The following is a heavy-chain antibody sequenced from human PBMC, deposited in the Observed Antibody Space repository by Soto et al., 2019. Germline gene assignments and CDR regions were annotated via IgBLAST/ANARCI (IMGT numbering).Heavy chain of an antibody. V-gene: IGHV3-21*01. CDR1: GFTFSSYS. CDR3: ARRGRSYSAFHI. CDR2: ISSSSSYI. J-gene: IGHJ3*02. Sequence: EVQLVESGGGLVKPGGSLRLSCAASGFTFSSYSMNWVRQAPGKGLEWVSSISSSSSYIYYADSVKGRFTISRDNAKNSLYLQMNSLRAEDTAVYYCARRGRSYSAFHIWGQGTMVTVSS. D-gene: IGHD1-26*01.